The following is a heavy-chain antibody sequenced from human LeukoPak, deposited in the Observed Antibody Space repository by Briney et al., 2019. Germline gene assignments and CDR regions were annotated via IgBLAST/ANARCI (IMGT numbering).Heavy chain of an antibody. Sequence: GGSLRLSCAASGFTFSSYAMSWVRQAPGKGLEWVSAISGSGGSTYYADSVKGRFTISRDNSKNTLYLQMNSLRAEDTAVYYCAKDIYYYDSSGCYYYFDYWGQGTLVTVSS. CDR1: GFTFSSYA. CDR2: ISGSGGST. V-gene: IGHV3-23*01. D-gene: IGHD3-22*01. J-gene: IGHJ4*02. CDR3: AKDIYYYDSSGCYYYFDY.